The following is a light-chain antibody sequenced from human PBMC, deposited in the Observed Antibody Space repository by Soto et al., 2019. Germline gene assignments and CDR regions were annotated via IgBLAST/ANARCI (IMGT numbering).Light chain of an antibody. CDR2: GAS. Sequence: EIVLTQSPGTLSLSPGERATLSCRASQSVSSSYLAWYQQKPGQAPRLLIYGASSRATGFPDRFSGSGSGTDFTLTISRLEPEDFAVYYCQQYGGSPLTFGGGTKVDIK. J-gene: IGKJ4*01. CDR1: QSVSSSY. V-gene: IGKV3-20*01. CDR3: QQYGGSPLT.